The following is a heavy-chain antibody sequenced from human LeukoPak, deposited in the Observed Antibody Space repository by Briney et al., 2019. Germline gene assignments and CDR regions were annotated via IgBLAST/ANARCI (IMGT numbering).Heavy chain of an antibody. CDR3: ARETYNWNQLPLDL. J-gene: IGHJ5*02. V-gene: IGHV3-21*01. CDR1: GFTFSRHS. D-gene: IGHD1-20*01. Sequence: GGSLRLSCAASGFTFSRHSMNWVRQAPGKGLEWVSSISNNYNTYYAGSVKGRFTISRDNARNSLYLQMNSLRAEDTAVYYCARETYNWNQLPLDLWGQGTLVTVSS. CDR2: ISNNYNT.